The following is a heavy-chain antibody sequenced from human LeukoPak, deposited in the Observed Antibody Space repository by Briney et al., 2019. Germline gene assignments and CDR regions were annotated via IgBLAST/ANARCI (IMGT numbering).Heavy chain of an antibody. J-gene: IGHJ3*02. CDR2: IYYSGST. Sequence: SETLSLTCTVSGGSISSYYWSWIRQPPGKGLEWIGYIYYSGSTNYNPSLKSRVTISVDTSKDQFSLKLSSVTAADTAVYYCARDQRTYYYDSSGYYAHAFDIWGQGTMVTVSS. CDR1: GGSISSYY. V-gene: IGHV4-59*01. D-gene: IGHD3-22*01. CDR3: ARDQRTYYYDSSGYYAHAFDI.